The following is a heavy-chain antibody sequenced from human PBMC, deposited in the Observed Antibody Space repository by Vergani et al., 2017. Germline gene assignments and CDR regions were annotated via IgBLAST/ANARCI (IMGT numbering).Heavy chain of an antibody. Sequence: EVQLLESGGGLVQPGGSLRLSCAASGFTFSSYAMSWVRQAPGKGLEWVSAISGSGGSTYYADSVKGRFTISRDNSKNTLYLQMNSLRAEDTAVYYCAKXKESGGYGRNWFDPWGQGTLVTVSS. CDR3: AKXKESGGYGRNWFDP. CDR1: GFTFSSYA. J-gene: IGHJ5*02. V-gene: IGHV3-23*01. D-gene: IGHD1-26*01. CDR2: ISGSGGST.